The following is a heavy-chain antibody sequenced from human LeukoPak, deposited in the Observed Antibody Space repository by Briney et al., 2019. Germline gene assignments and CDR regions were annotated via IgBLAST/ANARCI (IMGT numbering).Heavy chain of an antibody. CDR3: TRVDYSDPSPDY. Sequence: GGSLRLSCAASGFTFSNYWMYWVRQAPGKGLVWVSRINTDGSSTNYADSVKGRFTISRDNAKNTLYLQMNSLRAEDTAVYYCTRVDYSDPSPDYWGQGTLVTVSS. CDR2: INTDGSST. D-gene: IGHD4-17*01. J-gene: IGHJ4*02. CDR1: GFTFSNYW. V-gene: IGHV3-74*01.